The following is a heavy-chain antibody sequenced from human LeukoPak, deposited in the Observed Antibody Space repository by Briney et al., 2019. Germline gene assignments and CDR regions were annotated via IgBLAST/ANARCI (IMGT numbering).Heavy chain of an antibody. CDR1: GGSISSSSYY. CDR2: IYYSGST. Sequence: SETLSLTCTVSGGSISSSSYYWGWIRQPPGKGLEWIGSIYYSGSTYYNPSLKSRVTISVDTSKNQFSLKLSSVTAADTAVYYCARVNDYYDSSGYYPFDYWGQGTLVTVSS. J-gene: IGHJ4*02. V-gene: IGHV4-39*07. D-gene: IGHD3-22*01. CDR3: ARVNDYYDSSGYYPFDY.